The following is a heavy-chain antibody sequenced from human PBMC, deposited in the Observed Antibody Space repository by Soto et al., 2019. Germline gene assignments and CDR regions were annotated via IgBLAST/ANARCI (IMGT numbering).Heavy chain of an antibody. CDR3: ARHGSGSPPLYYYGMDV. Sequence: GESLKISCKGSGYSFTSYWIGWVRQMPGKGLEWMGIIYPGDSDTRYSPSFQGQVTISADKSISTAYLQWSSLKASDTSIYYCARHGSGSPPLYYYGMDVWGQGTTVTVSS. V-gene: IGHV5-51*01. CDR2: IYPGDSDT. D-gene: IGHD3-10*01. CDR1: GYSFTSYW. J-gene: IGHJ6*02.